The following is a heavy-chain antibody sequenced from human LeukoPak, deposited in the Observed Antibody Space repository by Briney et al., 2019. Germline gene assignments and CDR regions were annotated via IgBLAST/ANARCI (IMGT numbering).Heavy chain of an antibody. CDR3: ARFPPYCGGDCYSETDAFDI. J-gene: IGHJ3*02. V-gene: IGHV1-69*13. D-gene: IGHD2-21*02. CDR1: GYTFTNYG. Sequence: ASVKVSRKASGYTFTNYGISWVRQAPGQGLEWMGGIIPIFGTANYAQKFQGRVTITADESTSTAYMELSSLRSEDTAVYYCARFPPYCGGDCYSETDAFDIWGQGTMVTVSS. CDR2: IIPIFGTA.